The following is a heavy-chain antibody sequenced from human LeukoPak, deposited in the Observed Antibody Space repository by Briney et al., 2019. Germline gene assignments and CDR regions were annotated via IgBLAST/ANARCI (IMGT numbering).Heavy chain of an antibody. J-gene: IGHJ4*02. CDR1: GFTFSNYA. V-gene: IGHV3-23*01. CDR2: ISGSGGST. D-gene: IGHD1-1*01. CDR3: AKDRAGTPWAD. Sequence: GGSLRLSCAASGFTFSNYAMSWVRQAPGKGLEWVSAISGSGGSTYYADSVKGRFTISRDNSKNTLYLQVNSLRPEDTAIYYCAKDRAGTPWADWGQGTLVTVSS.